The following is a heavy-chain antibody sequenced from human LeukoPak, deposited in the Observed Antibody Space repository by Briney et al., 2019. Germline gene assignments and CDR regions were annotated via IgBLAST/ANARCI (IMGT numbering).Heavy chain of an antibody. J-gene: IGHJ4*02. V-gene: IGHV3-48*03. Sequence: GGSLRLSCAASGFTFSSYEMNWVRQAPGKGLEWLSYISSSGNTIYYADSVKGRFIISRDNAKNSLHLQMNSLRVDDTAVYYCARVLGYSTGYYYFDHWGQGALVTVSS. CDR2: ISSSGNTI. CDR3: ARVLGYSTGYYYFDH. CDR1: GFTFSSYE. D-gene: IGHD6-19*01.